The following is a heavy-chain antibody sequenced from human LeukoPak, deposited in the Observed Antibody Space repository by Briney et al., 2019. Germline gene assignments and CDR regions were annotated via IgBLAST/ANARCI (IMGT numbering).Heavy chain of an antibody. Sequence: ASVKVSCKASGYTFTSYGISWLRQAPGQGREWMGWISAYNGNTNYAQKLQGRVTMTPDTSTSTAYMELRSLRSDDTAVYYCARAAADSQTEYFQHWGQGTLVTVSS. D-gene: IGHD6-13*01. CDR3: ARAAADSQTEYFQH. CDR1: GYTFTSYG. J-gene: IGHJ1*01. V-gene: IGHV1-18*01. CDR2: ISAYNGNT.